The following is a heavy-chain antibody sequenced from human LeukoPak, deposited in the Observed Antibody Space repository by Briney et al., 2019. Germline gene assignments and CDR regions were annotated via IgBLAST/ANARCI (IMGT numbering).Heavy chain of an antibody. CDR1: VGSISSYY. CDR2: IYSSGST. V-gene: IGHV4-4*07. CDR3: ARERINYYDSSGPYYFDY. D-gene: IGHD3-22*01. Sequence: PSETLSLTCTVSVGSISSYYWSWILQPPGKGLKWLGHIYSSGSTNYNPSLKSRVTMSVDTSKNQFSLKLTSVTAADTAVYYCARERINYYDSSGPYYFDYWGRGTLVTVSS. J-gene: IGHJ4*02.